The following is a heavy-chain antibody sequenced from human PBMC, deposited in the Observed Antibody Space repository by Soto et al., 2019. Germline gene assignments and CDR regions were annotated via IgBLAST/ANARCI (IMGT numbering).Heavy chain of an antibody. CDR3: ARQRRTTRFDYGMDV. J-gene: IGHJ6*02. CDR2: IYPGDSDT. V-gene: IGHV5-51*01. Sequence: GASLKISCQGSGYSFTSYWIGWVRQMPGKGLEWMGIIYPGDSDTRYSPSFQGQVTISADKSISTAYLQWSSLKASDTAMYYCARQRRTTRFDYGMDVWGQGTTVTVSS. D-gene: IGHD3-3*01. CDR1: GYSFTSYW.